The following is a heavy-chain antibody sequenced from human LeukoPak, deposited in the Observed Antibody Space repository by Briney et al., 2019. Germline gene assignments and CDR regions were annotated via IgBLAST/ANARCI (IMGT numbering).Heavy chain of an antibody. Sequence: GGSLRLSCAASGLTVSYNYMSWVRQAPGKGLEWVSVIFGGGSTYYADSVKGRFTISRDNSKNTLYLQMNSLRVEDTAVYYCASDVGDPQYWGQGTLVTVSS. CDR3: ASDVGDPQY. V-gene: IGHV3-66*01. CDR2: IFGGGST. CDR1: GLTVSYNY. J-gene: IGHJ4*02. D-gene: IGHD3-16*01.